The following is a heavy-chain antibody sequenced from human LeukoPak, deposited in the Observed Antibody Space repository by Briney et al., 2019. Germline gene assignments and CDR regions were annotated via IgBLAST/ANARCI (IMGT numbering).Heavy chain of an antibody. CDR3: ASNPVGYSSGWGDFDY. J-gene: IGHJ4*02. D-gene: IGHD6-19*01. CDR2: ISSSSSYI. Sequence: SGGSLRLSCAAAGFTFSSYSMNWGRQAPGKGLEWVSSISSSSSYIYYADSVKGRFTISRDNAKNSLYLQMNSLRAEDTAVYYCASNPVGYSSGWGDFDYWGQGTLVTVSS. CDR1: GFTFSSYS. V-gene: IGHV3-21*01.